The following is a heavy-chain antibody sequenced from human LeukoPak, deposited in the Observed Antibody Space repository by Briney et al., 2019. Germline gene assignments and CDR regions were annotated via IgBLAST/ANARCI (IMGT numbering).Heavy chain of an antibody. CDR1: GGXISSYY. J-gene: IGHJ2*01. CDR3: ARNTFYGFFDL. Sequence: SETLSLTCTVSGGXISSYYWSWIRQPPGKGREWIGYIYYSGSTKYNPSLKSRVTMSVDTSKNQLSLKLRSVTAADTAVYYCARNTFYGFFDLWGRGTLVTVSS. CDR2: IYYSGST. V-gene: IGHV4-59*01. D-gene: IGHD2/OR15-2a*01.